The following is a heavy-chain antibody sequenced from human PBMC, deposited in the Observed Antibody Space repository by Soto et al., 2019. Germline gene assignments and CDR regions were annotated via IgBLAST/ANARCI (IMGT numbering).Heavy chain of an antibody. CDR3: ARGQYVRSIFGVVTALNGEDYYYYYGMDV. V-gene: IGHV4-61*01. J-gene: IGHJ6*02. Sequence: SETLSLTCTVSGGSISSGSYYWSWIRQPPGKALEWLGYILNSGSTNYNPSLKSRVTISVDTSKNQFSLKLSSVTAADTAVYYCARGQYVRSIFGVVTALNGEDYYYYYGMDVWGQGTTVTVSS. CDR2: ILNSGST. D-gene: IGHD3-3*01. CDR1: GGSISSGSYY.